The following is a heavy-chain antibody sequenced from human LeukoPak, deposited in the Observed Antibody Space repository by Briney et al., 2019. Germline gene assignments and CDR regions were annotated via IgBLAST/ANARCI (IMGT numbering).Heavy chain of an antibody. CDR1: GFIFRNYW. CDR2: INSDGSST. D-gene: IGHD6-13*01. Sequence: GGSLRLSCAASGFIFRNYWMHWVRQAPGKGLVWVSRINSDGSSTSYADSVKGRLTISRDNSKNTLYLQMNSLRAEDTAVYYCANHHIGSSWYRTPSIALYFDYWGQGTLVTVSS. V-gene: IGHV3-74*01. J-gene: IGHJ4*02. CDR3: ANHHIGSSWYRTPSIALYFDY.